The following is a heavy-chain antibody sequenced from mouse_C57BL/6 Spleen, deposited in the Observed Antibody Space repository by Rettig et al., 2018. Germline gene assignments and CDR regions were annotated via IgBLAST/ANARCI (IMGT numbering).Heavy chain of an antibody. Sequence: EVQLLETGGGLVQPGGSRGLSCEGSGFTFSGFWMCWVRQTPGKTLEWIGDINSDGSAINYAPSIKDRLTIFRDNDKSTLYLQMSNVRSEDTATYFCMRYDGYYWYFDVWGTGTTVTVSS. V-gene: IGHV11-2*01. CDR1: GFTFSGFW. CDR2: INSDGSAI. J-gene: IGHJ1*03. CDR3: MRYDGYYWYFDV. D-gene: IGHD2-3*01.